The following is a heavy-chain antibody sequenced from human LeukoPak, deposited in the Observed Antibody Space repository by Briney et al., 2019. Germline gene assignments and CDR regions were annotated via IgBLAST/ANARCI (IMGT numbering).Heavy chain of an antibody. CDR1: GFTFSSYG. CDR3: AKDYPKNVMIVVVSLDY. D-gene: IGHD3-22*01. Sequence: GGSLRLSCAASGFTFSSYGMHWVRQAPGKGLEWVAFIRYDGSNKYYADSVKGRFTISRDNSKNTLYLQMNSLRAEDTAVYYCAKDYPKNVMIVVVSLDYWGQGTLVTVSS. CDR2: IRYDGSNK. J-gene: IGHJ4*02. V-gene: IGHV3-30*02.